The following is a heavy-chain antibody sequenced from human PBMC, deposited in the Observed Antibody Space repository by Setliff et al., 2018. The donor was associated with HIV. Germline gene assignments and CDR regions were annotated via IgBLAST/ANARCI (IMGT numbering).Heavy chain of an antibody. D-gene: IGHD1-1*01. CDR1: GYTFTSYI. V-gene: IGHV1-46*01. Sequence: GASVKVSCKASGYTFTSYILHWVRQAAGQGLEWVGRIAPSSGGIHYAQKLQDRVTMTRDTSTSTVYMDLSRLRSEDTAVYYCAREFPGGTKGFDYWGQGTLVTVSS. CDR3: AREFPGGTKGFDY. J-gene: IGHJ4*02. CDR2: IAPSSGGI.